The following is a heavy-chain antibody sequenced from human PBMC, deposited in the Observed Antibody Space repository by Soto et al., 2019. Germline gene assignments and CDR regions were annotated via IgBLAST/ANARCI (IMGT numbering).Heavy chain of an antibody. V-gene: IGHV4-34*01. Sequence: PSETLSLTCAVYGGSFSGYYWTWIRQPPGKGLEWIGDINHSGSTNYNSSLKSRVTISVDTSKNQLSLILKSVTAADTAVYYCAREEVPQWFNRGYYGMDVWGQGTTVTVSS. CDR1: GGSFSGYY. CDR3: AREEVPQWFNRGYYGMDV. CDR2: INHSGST. D-gene: IGHD7-27*01. J-gene: IGHJ6*02.